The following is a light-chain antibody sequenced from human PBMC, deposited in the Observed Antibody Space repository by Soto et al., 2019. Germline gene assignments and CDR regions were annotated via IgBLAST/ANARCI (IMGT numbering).Light chain of an antibody. CDR2: DAY. Sequence: DIQMTQSPSTLSASVGDRVTITCRASQSISSWLAWYQQKPGKAPKLLIYDAYSLESGVPSRFSGSGSGTECTLTISSRQPDYFATYYCQQYNSYPLTFCGGTKVEIK. CDR3: QQYNSYPLT. J-gene: IGKJ4*01. V-gene: IGKV1-5*01. CDR1: QSISSW.